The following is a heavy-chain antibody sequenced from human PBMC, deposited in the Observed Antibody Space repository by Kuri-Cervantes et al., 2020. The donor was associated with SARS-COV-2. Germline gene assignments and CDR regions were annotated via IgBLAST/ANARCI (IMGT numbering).Heavy chain of an antibody. CDR2: IGPSGTTK. CDR1: GLTFSDAW. CDR3: ARDLRLGKSLDY. V-gene: IGHV3-11*04. D-gene: IGHD7-27*01. J-gene: IGHJ4*02. Sequence: GESLKISCVVSGLTFSDAWMSWVRQTPGKGLEWVSNIGPSGTTKYYADSVKGRFTISRDNDKNSLYLQMSSLRAEDTAVYYCARDLRLGKSLDYWGQGTLVTVSS.